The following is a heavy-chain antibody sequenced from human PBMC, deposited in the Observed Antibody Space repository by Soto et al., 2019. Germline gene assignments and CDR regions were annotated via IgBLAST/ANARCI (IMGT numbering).Heavy chain of an antibody. CDR2: MSFDETKK. Sequence: QVRLVESGGGVVQPGRSLRLSCAASGFTFSNYAMHWVRQAPGKGLEWVAVMSFDETKKYHQASVEGRFTISRDNSHNTLDLQMNSLRAEDTALYYCARSHAPYYYDTTGFFFGLDVWGQGTTVVVSS. J-gene: IGHJ6*02. V-gene: IGHV3-30-3*01. CDR3: ARSHAPYYYDTTGFFFGLDV. D-gene: IGHD3-22*01. CDR1: GFTFSNYA.